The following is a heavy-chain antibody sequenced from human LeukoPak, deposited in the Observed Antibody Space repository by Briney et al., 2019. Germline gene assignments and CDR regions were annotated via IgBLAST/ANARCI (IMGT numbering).Heavy chain of an antibody. CDR2: ISGSTSII. Sequence: HTGGSLRLSCAASGFTFSTYGMNWVRQAPGKGLEWVSYISGSTSIIHYADSMKGRFTISRDNAKNSLYLQMNSLRAEDTAVYYCAELGITMIGGVWGKGTTVTISS. CDR3: AELGITMIGGV. J-gene: IGHJ6*04. CDR1: GFTFSTYG. D-gene: IGHD3-10*02. V-gene: IGHV3-48*04.